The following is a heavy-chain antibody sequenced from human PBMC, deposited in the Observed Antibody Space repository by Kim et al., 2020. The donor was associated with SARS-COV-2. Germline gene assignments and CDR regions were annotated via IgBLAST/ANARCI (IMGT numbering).Heavy chain of an antibody. CDR2: ISDTGSEK. Sequence: GGSLRLSCAVSGSPFSSHGIHWVRQAPGKGLEWVAVISDTGSEKDYTDSVKGRFIVSKDNAKNVLYLQMDSLRAEDTAVYYCARWAGNRNGGYCLDYWGQGTLVTVSS. CDR3: ARWAGNRNGGYCLDY. D-gene: IGHD2-21*01. CDR1: GSPFSSHG. V-gene: IGHV3-30*12. J-gene: IGHJ4*02.